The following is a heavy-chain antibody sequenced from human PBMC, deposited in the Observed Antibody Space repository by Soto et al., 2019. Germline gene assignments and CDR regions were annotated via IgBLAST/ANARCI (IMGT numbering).Heavy chain of an antibody. V-gene: IGHV4-59*01. CDR3: AIIGGASGSNNWIAP. D-gene: IGHD3-16*01. Sequence: PSETLSLTCTVSGDSFTRNYWTWIRQSPGKGLEWIGHIYYSGSTKYNPSLKSRVMISIDTSKNHFSLRLTSVTAADTATYYCAIIGGASGSNNWIAPCGQGALATVSS. CDR1: GDSFTRNY. J-gene: IGHJ5*02. CDR2: IYYSGST.